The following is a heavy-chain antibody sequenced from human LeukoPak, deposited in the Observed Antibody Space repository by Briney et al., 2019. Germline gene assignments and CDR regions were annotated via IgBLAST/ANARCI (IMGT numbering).Heavy chain of an antibody. CDR1: GYAFTNHY. V-gene: IGHV1-46*01. D-gene: IGHD6-13*01. CDR2: INHRGDIT. J-gene: IGHJ6*03. CDR3: ARGNGSRWPHYHYMDV. Sequence: GASVTVSCTASGYAFTNHYMHWVRRAPGQGPEWMGLINHRGDITTSAQRFQDRITMTRDTSTSTDYMELRSLTSEDTAVYYCARGNGSRWPHYHYMDVWGKGTTVSVSS.